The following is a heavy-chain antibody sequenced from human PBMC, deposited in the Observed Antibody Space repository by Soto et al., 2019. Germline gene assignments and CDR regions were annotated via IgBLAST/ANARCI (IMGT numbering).Heavy chain of an antibody. D-gene: IGHD1-26*01. CDR3: WRSGGELQNYYYVVDV. J-gene: IGHJ6*02. CDR2: ISAYNGNT. CDR1: GYTFTSYG. V-gene: IGHV1-18*01. Sequence: ASVKVSCKASGYTFTSYGISWVRQAPGQGLEWMGWISAYNGNTNYAQKLQGRVTMTTDTSTSTAYMELRSLRSDDTAVYYWWRSGGELQNYYYVVDVWGQGPGVTVSS.